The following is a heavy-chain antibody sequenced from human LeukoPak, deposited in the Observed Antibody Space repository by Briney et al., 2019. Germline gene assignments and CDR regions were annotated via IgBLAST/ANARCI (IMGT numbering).Heavy chain of an antibody. D-gene: IGHD5-18*01. J-gene: IGHJ3*02. CDR1: GGTFSSYA. CDR2: IIPIFGTA. CDR3: ARDLPQTATDAFDI. Sequence: GASVKVSCKASGGTFSSYAISWVRQAPGQGLEWMGGIIPIFGTANYAQKLQGRVTITTDESTSTAYMELSSLRSEDTAVYYCARDLPQTATDAFDIWGQGTMVAVSS. V-gene: IGHV1-69*05.